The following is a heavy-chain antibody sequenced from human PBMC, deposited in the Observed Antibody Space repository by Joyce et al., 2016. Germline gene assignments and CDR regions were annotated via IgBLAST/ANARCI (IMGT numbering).Heavy chain of an antibody. CDR2: ISVTGGST. D-gene: IGHD3-10*01. V-gene: IGHV3-23*01. J-gene: IGHJ4*02. CDR1: GFTFSSYA. CDR3: AKSSGSGSTYYFDF. Sequence: EVQLLESGGGLVQPGGSPRLSCAASGFTFSSYAMNWVRQTPGKGLEWVSAISVTGGSTYYADSVKGRFTISRDSSKNTLYLQMNSLRAEDTAVYYCAKSSGSGSTYYFDFWGQGTLVTVSS.